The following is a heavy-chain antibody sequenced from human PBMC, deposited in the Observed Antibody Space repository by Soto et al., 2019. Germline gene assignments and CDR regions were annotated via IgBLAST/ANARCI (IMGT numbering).Heavy chain of an antibody. V-gene: IGHV1-2*02. CDR1: GYTFTDHY. D-gene: IGHD3-16*01. Sequence: ASLKVFCKASGYTFTDHYLLWVRQAPGQGLEWMGWMHPNNGATNFAQKFQGRVTLTRDTSISTAYLEIPRLKSDDTAVYFCARARRLSGGQRASEAWGQGTLVTVSP. J-gene: IGHJ5*02. CDR2: MHPNNGAT. CDR3: ARARRLSGGQRASEA.